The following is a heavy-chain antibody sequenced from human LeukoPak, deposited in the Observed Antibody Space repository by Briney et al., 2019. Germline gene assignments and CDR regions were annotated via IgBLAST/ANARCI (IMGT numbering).Heavy chain of an antibody. CDR3: AKEVGSWTFYYYYYMDV. V-gene: IGHV3-30*02. Sequence: GGSLRLSCAASGFTFSSYGMHWVRQAPGKGLEWLAFIRYDGSNKYYADSMKGRFTISRDNSKNTLYLQMNSLRAEDTAVYYCAKEVGSWTFYYYYYMDVWGKGTTVTISS. J-gene: IGHJ6*03. CDR1: GFTFSSYG. D-gene: IGHD1-26*01. CDR2: IRYDGSNK.